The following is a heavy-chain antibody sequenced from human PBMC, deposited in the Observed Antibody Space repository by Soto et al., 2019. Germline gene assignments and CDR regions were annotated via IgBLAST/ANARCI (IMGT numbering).Heavy chain of an antibody. CDR3: ARDSSGWYDAFDI. D-gene: IGHD6-19*01. J-gene: IGHJ3*02. Sequence: GGSLRLSCAASGFTISSYSMNWVRQAPGKGLEWVSYISSSSSTIYYADSVKGRFTTSRDNAKNSLYLQMNSLRDEDTAVYYCARDSSGWYDAFDIWGQGTMVTVSS. CDR1: GFTISSYS. V-gene: IGHV3-48*02. CDR2: ISSSSSTI.